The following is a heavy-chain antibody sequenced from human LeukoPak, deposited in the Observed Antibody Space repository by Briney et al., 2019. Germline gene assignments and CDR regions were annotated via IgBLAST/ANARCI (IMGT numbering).Heavy chain of an antibody. D-gene: IGHD4-11*01. V-gene: IGHV3-11*01. Sequence: PGGSLRLSCAASGFTFSDYYMNWIRQAPGKGLEWVSYISSSGSTIYYADSVKGRFTISRDNAKNSLYLQMNRLRGEDTAVYYCARVGVDHSSDYWGQGILVTVSS. CDR1: GFTFSDYY. J-gene: IGHJ4*02. CDR3: ARVGVDHSSDY. CDR2: ISSSGSTI.